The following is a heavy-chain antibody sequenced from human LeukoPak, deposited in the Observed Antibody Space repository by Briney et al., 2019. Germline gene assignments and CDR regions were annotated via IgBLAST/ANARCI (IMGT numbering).Heavy chain of an antibody. J-gene: IGHJ4*02. Sequence: PGGSLRLSCAASGFTFSSYSMNWVRQAPGKGLEWVSSISSSSSYIYYADSVKGRFTISRDNAKNSLYLQMNSLRAEDTAVYYCARGRFLEWLLYANYYFDYWGQGTLVTVSS. D-gene: IGHD3-3*01. CDR2: ISSSSSYI. CDR3: ARGRFLEWLLYANYYFDY. CDR1: GFTFSSYS. V-gene: IGHV3-21*01.